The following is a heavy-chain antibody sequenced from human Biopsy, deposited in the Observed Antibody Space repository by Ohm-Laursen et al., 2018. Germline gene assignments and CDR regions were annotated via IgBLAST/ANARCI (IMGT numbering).Heavy chain of an antibody. CDR2: IITVSETA. V-gene: IGHV1-69*13. J-gene: IGHJ6*02. CDR1: GGAFTNYA. Sequence: EASVKVSCKASGGAFTNYAINWVRQAPGHGLEWMGGIITVSETAGYAERFQGRVTITADVTTTTAYMGLSGLRSEDTAVYYCVAYPSSGFFENNDDFAMDVWGQGTTVIVSS. D-gene: IGHD6-19*01. CDR3: VAYPSSGFFENNDDFAMDV.